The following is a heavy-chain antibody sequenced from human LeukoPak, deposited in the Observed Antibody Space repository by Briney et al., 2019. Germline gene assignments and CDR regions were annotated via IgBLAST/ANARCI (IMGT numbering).Heavy chain of an antibody. CDR2: ISSNGGRT. J-gene: IGHJ4*02. CDR1: GFTFSSYA. D-gene: IGHD3-22*01. Sequence: GGSLRLSCSASGFTFSSYAMHWVRQAPGKGLEYVSAISSNGGRTHYADSVKGRFTFSRDNSKNTLYLQMSSLRAEDTAVYYCVKEDYYDSSGYYLDYWGQGTLVTVSS. V-gene: IGHV3-64D*09. CDR3: VKEDYYDSSGYYLDY.